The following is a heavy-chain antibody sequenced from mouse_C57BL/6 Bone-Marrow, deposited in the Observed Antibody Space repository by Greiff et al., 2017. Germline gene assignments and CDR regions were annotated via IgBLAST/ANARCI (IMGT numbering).Heavy chain of an antibody. D-gene: IGHD1-2*01. CDR1: GFNIKDDY. CDR3: TTGDYNGTWFAY. CDR2: IDPANGDT. Sequence: EVQLQQSGAELVRPGASVKLSCTASGFNIKDDYMHWVKQRPEQGLEWIGGIDPANGDTEYASKFQGKATITADTSSSTAYLQLSSLTSEDTAVYDCTTGDYNGTWFAYWGQGTLVTGSA. J-gene: IGHJ3*01. V-gene: IGHV14-4*01.